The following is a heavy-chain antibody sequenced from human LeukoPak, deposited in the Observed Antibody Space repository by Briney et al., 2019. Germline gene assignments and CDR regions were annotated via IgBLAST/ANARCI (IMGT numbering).Heavy chain of an antibody. J-gene: IGHJ5*02. D-gene: IGHD6-19*01. CDR2: IYNSGTT. Sequence: SETLSLTCIVSGGSIRNYYWSFIRQAAGRGLEWIGRIYNSGTTNYNPSLKSRVTMSIDTSKNQFSLKLMSVTAADTAVYYCAGISVTGGDYFDPWGQGTLVTVSS. V-gene: IGHV4-4*07. CDR3: AGISVTGGDYFDP. CDR1: GGSIRNYY.